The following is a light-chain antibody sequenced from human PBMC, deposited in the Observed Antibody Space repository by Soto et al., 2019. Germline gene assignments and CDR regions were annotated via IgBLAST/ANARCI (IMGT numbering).Light chain of an antibody. CDR2: EVN. Sequence: QSALTQPPSASGSPGQSVTISCTGTSSDVSDYNYVSWYQQHPGKAPKLMIYEVNKRPSGVPNRFSGSKSGNTASLTVSGLQAEDEADYYCSSYAGSNNLVFGTGTKVTVL. V-gene: IGLV2-8*01. CDR3: SSYAGSNNLV. CDR1: SSDVSDYNY. J-gene: IGLJ1*01.